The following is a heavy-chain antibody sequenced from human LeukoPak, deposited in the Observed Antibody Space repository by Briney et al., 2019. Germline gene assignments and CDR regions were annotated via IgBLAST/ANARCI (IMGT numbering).Heavy chain of an antibody. CDR2: ISSSSSYI. J-gene: IGHJ4*02. CDR1: GFTFSSYS. CDR3: AREVTIFGVVIFDY. Sequence: GGSLRLSCAASGFTFSSYSMNWVRQAPGKGLEWVSSISSSSSYIYYADSVKGRFTISRDNAKNSLYLQMNSLRAEDTAVYYCAREVTIFGVVIFDYWGQGTLVTVSS. V-gene: IGHV3-21*01. D-gene: IGHD3-3*01.